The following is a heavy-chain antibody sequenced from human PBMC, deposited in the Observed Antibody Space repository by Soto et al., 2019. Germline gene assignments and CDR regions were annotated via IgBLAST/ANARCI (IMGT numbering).Heavy chain of an antibody. CDR2: ISSSSSSYI. Sequence: PGGSLRLSCAASGFTFSSYNMNWFRQAPGKGLEWVSSISSSSSSYIYYADSVKGRFTISRDNAKNSLYLQMSSLRAEDTAVYYCATTRREGPNNYYYYYGMDGWGQGTTVTVSS. V-gene: IGHV3-21*01. CDR3: ATTRREGPNNYYYYYGMDG. J-gene: IGHJ6*02. CDR1: GFTFSSYN.